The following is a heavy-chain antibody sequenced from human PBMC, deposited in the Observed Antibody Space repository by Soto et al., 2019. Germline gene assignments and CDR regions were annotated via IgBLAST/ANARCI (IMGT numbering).Heavy chain of an antibody. Sequence: EVQLLESGGGWAQPGGSLRLSCAAAGFTFSSYAVSWVRQAPGKGPVWVSAIRGSGDNTYYADSVRGRFTISRDNSKNTVYLQMNSLRAEDTAVYYCAKAAREYSYYGMDVWGQGTTVSVSS. CDR3: AKAAREYSYYGMDV. CDR1: GFTFSSYA. J-gene: IGHJ6*02. V-gene: IGHV3-23*01. CDR2: IRGSGDNT.